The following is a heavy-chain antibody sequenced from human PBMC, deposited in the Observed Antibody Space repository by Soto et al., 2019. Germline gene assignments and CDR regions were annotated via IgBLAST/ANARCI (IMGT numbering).Heavy chain of an antibody. CDR3: ARDYVGAYCSSTSCYSDYYYGMDV. D-gene: IGHD2-2*01. CDR1: GFTFSSYS. Sequence: EVQLVESGGGLVQPGGSLRRSCAASGFTFSSYSMNWVRQAPGKGLEWVSYISSSSSTIYYADSVKGRFTISRDKAKNSLYLQMNSLRAEDTAVYYCARDYVGAYCSSTSCYSDYYYGMDVWGQGTTVTVSS. V-gene: IGHV3-48*01. J-gene: IGHJ6*02. CDR2: ISSSSSTI.